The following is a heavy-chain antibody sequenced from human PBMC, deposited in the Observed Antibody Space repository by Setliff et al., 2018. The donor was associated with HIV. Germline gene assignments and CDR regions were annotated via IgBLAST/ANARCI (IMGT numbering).Heavy chain of an antibody. D-gene: IGHD2-15*01. CDR1: GFTFSTHN. CDR3: ARAGNVGGDYNDY. V-gene: IGHV3-33*01. Sequence: GGSLRLSCAASGFTFSTHNMHWVRQAPGEGLEWVAVIWSDGIDEDYSASVKGRFTISRDNSKNMLYLQMNNLSAEDTAIYYCARAGNVGGDYNDYWGQGTLVTVSS. CDR2: IWSDGIDE. J-gene: IGHJ4*02.